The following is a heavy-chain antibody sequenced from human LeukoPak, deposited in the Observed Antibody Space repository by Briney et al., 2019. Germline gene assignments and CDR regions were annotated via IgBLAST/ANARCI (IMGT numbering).Heavy chain of an antibody. V-gene: IGHV1-18*01. Sequence: ASVKVSCTASGYTFSSYGINWVRQAPGQRLEWMGWISVINNANTRYAQNFQGRLTMTTDTSTTTAYMELRSLRSDDTAVYYCSREFPFCGADCFSGVFDIWGQGTMVTVS. D-gene: IGHD2-21*02. CDR2: ISVINNANT. CDR3: SREFPFCGADCFSGVFDI. CDR1: GYTFSSYG. J-gene: IGHJ3*02.